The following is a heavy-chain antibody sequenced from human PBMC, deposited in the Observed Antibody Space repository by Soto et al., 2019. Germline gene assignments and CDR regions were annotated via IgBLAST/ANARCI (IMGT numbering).Heavy chain of an antibody. CDR3: AKGPKDLRYFDWLPPMGFDP. J-gene: IGHJ5*02. CDR2: ISGSGGST. V-gene: IGHV3-23*01. Sequence: GGSLRLSCAASGFTFSSYAMSWVRQAPGKGLEWVSAISGSGGSTYYADSVKGRFTISRDNSKNTLYLQMDSLRAEDTAVYYCAKGPKDLRYFDWLPPMGFDPWGQETLVTVSS. CDR1: GFTFSSYA. D-gene: IGHD3-9*01.